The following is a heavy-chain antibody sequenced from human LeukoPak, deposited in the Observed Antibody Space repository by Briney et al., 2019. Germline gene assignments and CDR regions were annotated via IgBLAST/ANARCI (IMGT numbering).Heavy chain of an antibody. CDR1: GGSISSYY. Sequence: SETLSLTCTVSGGSISSYYWSWIRQPPGKGLEWIASIYYSGSTNYNPSLKSRATISVDTSKNQFSLQLTSVTAADTAFYYCARLTSGYYANFDYWGQGTLVTVSS. CDR3: ARLTSGYYANFDY. J-gene: IGHJ4*02. V-gene: IGHV4-59*08. CDR2: IYYSGST. D-gene: IGHD3-22*01.